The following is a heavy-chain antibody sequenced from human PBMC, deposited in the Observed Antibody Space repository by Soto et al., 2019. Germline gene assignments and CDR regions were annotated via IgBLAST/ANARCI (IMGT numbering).Heavy chain of an antibody. CDR2: IYYSGST. J-gene: IGHJ3*02. D-gene: IGHD3-22*01. Sequence: PSETLSLTCTVSGGSISSYYWSWIRQPPGKGLEWIGYIYYSGSTNYNPSLKSRVTISVDTSKNQFSLKLNSVTAADTAVYYCAKDRVTMIVVVIKGPGGAFDIWGQGTMVTVSS. CDR1: GGSISSYY. V-gene: IGHV4-59*01. CDR3: AKDRVTMIVVVIKGPGGAFDI.